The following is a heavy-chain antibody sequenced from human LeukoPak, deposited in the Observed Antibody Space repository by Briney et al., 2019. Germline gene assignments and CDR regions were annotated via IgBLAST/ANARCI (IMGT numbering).Heavy chain of an antibody. Sequence: GGSLRLSCAASGFTFSSYEMNWVRQAPGKGLEWVSYISSSGSTIYYADSVKGRFTISRDNAKNSLYLQMNSLRAEDTAVYYCASCRSSATIRYYGTDVWGQGTTVTVSS. V-gene: IGHV3-48*03. J-gene: IGHJ6*02. CDR1: GFTFSSYE. CDR2: ISSSGSTI. CDR3: ASCRSSATIRYYGTDV. D-gene: IGHD5-12*01.